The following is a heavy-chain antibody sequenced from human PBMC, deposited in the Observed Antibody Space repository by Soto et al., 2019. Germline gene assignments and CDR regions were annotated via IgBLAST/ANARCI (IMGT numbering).Heavy chain of an antibody. CDR1: GGSISSGGYY. V-gene: IGHV4-31*03. CDR2: IYYSGST. J-gene: IGHJ5*02. CDR3: ARNVVPAAIGYNWFDP. Sequence: PSETLSLTCTVSGGSISSGGYYWSWIRQHPGKGLEWIGYIYYSGSTYYNPSLKSRVTISVDTSKNQFSLKLSSVTAADTAVYYCARNVVPAAIGYNWFDPWGQGTLVTAPQ. D-gene: IGHD2-2*01.